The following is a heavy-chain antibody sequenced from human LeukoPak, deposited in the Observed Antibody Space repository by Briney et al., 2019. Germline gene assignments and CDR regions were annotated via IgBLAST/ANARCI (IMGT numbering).Heavy chain of an antibody. CDR2: IIPIFGTA. D-gene: IGHD6-13*01. CDR1: GGTFSSYA. J-gene: IGHJ5*02. Sequence: AASVKASCKASGGTFSSYAISWVRQAPGQGLEWMGGIIPIFGTANYAQKFQGRVTITADESTSTAYMELSSLRSEDTAVYYCAREMAYIAAPFDPWGQGTLVPVSS. V-gene: IGHV1-69*13. CDR3: AREMAYIAAPFDP.